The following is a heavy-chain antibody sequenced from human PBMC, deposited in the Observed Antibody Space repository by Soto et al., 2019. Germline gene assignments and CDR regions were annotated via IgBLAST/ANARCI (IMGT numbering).Heavy chain of an antibody. J-gene: IGHJ6*02. CDR2: ISSSSSTI. CDR3: ARDLAVLRFLEWLPHTYYYGMDV. D-gene: IGHD3-3*01. V-gene: IGHV3-48*02. CDR1: GFTFSSYS. Sequence: PGGSLRLSCAASGFTFSSYSMNWVRQAPGKGLEWVSYISSSSSTIYYADSVKGRFTISRDNAKNSLYLQMNSLRDEDTAVYYCARDLAVLRFLEWLPHTYYYGMDVWGQGTTVTVSS.